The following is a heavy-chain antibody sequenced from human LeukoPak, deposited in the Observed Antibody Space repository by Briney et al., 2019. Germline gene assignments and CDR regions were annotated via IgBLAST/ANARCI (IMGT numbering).Heavy chain of an antibody. D-gene: IGHD5-12*01. CDR2: IYPGDSDT. V-gene: IGHV5-51*01. CDR3: ARRKVDIVATGLFDY. Sequence: GESLKISCKGSGYTFTNYWIGWVRQMPGKGLEWMGIIYPGDSDTRYSPSFQGQVTISADKSISTAYLQWSSLKASDTATYYCARRKVDIVATGLFDYWGQGTLVTVSS. J-gene: IGHJ4*02. CDR1: GYTFTNYW.